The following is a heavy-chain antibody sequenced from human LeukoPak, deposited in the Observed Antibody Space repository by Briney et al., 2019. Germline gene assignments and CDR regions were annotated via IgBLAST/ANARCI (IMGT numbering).Heavy chain of an antibody. CDR1: GFTFSSYT. D-gene: IGHD2-21*01. V-gene: IGHV3-21*01. CDR3: ARYSGGPGDPCGFDS. CDR2: ISGDSRYI. Sequence: PGVSLRLSCAASGFTFSSYTINWVRQAPGKGLEWVSAISGDSRYIYYTDSVRGRFTISRDNAENSLYLQMNSLRVEDTARYYCARYSGGPGDPCGFDSWGQGTLVTVSS. J-gene: IGHJ4*02.